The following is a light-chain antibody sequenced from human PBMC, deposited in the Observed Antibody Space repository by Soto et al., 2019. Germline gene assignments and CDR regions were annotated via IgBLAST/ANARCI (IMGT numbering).Light chain of an antibody. Sequence: DIVMTQSPLSLPVTPREPASISCRSSQTLLHTNGYNYLEWYLQKPGQSPQLLIYLGSDRASGVPDRFSGSGSGTDFTLKISRVEAEDVGVYYCMQGLSGFTFGPGTKVEIK. J-gene: IGKJ3*01. CDR1: QTLLHTNGYNY. V-gene: IGKV2-28*01. CDR2: LGS. CDR3: MQGLSGFT.